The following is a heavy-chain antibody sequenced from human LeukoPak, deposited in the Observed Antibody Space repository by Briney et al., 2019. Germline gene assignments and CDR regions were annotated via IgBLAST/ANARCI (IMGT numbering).Heavy chain of an antibody. V-gene: IGHV1-3*01. CDR3: ARDLGYGDYVGGDY. CDR2: INAGNGNT. J-gene: IGHJ4*02. Sequence: GASVKVSCKASGYTFTSYAMHWVRQAPGQRLEWMGWINAGNGNTKYSQKFQGRVTITRDTSASTAYMELSSLRSEDTAVYYCARDLGYGDYVGGDYWGQGTLVTVSS. D-gene: IGHD4-17*01. CDR1: GYTFTSYA.